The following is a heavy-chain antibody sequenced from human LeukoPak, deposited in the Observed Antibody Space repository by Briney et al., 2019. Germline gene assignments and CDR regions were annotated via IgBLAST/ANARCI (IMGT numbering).Heavy chain of an antibody. Sequence: GGSLRLSCAASGFTLSGYWMRWVRQAPGKGLEWVATIKEDGSKKSYMDSVEGRFTISIDNAKNSVNLQMSSLRADDTAVYYCATYSHWVAGDVWGQGTTVTVSS. CDR1: GFTLSGYW. J-gene: IGHJ6*02. V-gene: IGHV3-7*01. D-gene: IGHD3-16*01. CDR3: ATYSHWVAGDV. CDR2: IKEDGSKK.